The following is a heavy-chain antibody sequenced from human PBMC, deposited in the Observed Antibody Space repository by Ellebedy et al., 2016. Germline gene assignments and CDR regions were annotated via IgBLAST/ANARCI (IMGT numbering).Heavy chain of an antibody. CDR3: ASIKGYCSGGSCYSNYYYYYMDV. Sequence: SVKVSXKASGGTFSSYAISWVRQAPGQGLEWMGGIIPIFGTANYAQKFQGRVTITADESTSTAYMELSSLRSEDTAVYYCASIKGYCSGGSCYSNYYYYYMDVWGKGTTVTVSS. J-gene: IGHJ6*03. D-gene: IGHD2-15*01. CDR1: GGTFSSYA. CDR2: IIPIFGTA. V-gene: IGHV1-69*13.